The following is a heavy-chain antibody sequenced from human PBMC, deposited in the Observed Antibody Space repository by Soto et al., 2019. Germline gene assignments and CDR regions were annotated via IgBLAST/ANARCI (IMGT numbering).Heavy chain of an antibody. J-gene: IGHJ3*02. D-gene: IGHD6-19*01. CDR3: ARVEQWLDNAFDI. Sequence: ASVKVSCKASGGTFSSYAISWVRQAPGQGLEWMGGIIPIFGTANYAQKFQGRVTITADKSTSTAYMELSSLRSEDTAVHYCARVEQWLDNAFDIWGQGTMVTVSS. CDR1: GGTFSSYA. V-gene: IGHV1-69*06. CDR2: IIPIFGTA.